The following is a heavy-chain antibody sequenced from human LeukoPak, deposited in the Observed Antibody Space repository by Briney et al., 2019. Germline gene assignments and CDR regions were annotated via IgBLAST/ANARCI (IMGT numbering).Heavy chain of an antibody. J-gene: IGHJ4*02. D-gene: IGHD2-15*01. CDR1: GFPFSSYA. V-gene: IGHV3-23*01. CDR3: APRVVGSAPFDY. Sequence: GGSLRLSCAASGFPFSSYAMSWVRQAPGKGLEWVSTISNSDDSTYYADSVKGRFTISRDNSKNTLYLQMNNLRAEDTAVYYCAPRVVGSAPFDYWGQGTLVTVSS. CDR2: ISNSDDST.